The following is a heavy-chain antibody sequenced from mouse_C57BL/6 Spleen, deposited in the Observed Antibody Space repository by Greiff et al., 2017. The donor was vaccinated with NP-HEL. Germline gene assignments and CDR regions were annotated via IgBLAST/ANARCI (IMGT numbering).Heavy chain of an antibody. J-gene: IGHJ4*01. CDR3: ARGYYGSSFPSAMDY. D-gene: IGHD1-1*01. V-gene: IGHV1-50*01. Sequence: QVQLQQPGAELVKPGASVKLSCKASGYTFTSYWMQWVKQRPGQGLEWIGEIDPSDSYTNYNQKFKGKATLTVDTSSSTAYMQLSSLTSEDSAVYYCARGYYGSSFPSAMDYWGQGTSVTVSS. CDR2: IDPSDSYT. CDR1: GYTFTSYW.